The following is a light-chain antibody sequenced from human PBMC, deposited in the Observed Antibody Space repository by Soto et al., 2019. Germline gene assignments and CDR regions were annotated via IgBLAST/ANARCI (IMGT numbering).Light chain of an antibody. CDR2: DAS. CDR1: QSISSW. CDR3: QQANSFPIP. Sequence: EIEMTESPATLAASLGDRVTITCRASQSISSWLAWYQQKPGKAPRLLIYDASSLESGVPSRFSGSGSGTDCTRTISSLLPEDFPTYYCQQANSFPIPFAQGTRLEIK. V-gene: IGKV1-12*01. J-gene: IGKJ5*01.